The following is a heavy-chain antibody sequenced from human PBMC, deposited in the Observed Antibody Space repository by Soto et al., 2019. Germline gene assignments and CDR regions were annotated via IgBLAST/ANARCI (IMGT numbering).Heavy chain of an antibody. CDR3: ARERGGSGSYSDY. Sequence: KQSQTLSLTCAISGDSVSSNSAAWNWIRQSPSRGLEWLGRTYYRSKWYNDYAVSVNSRVIIYPDSSKNQFSLQLNSVTPEDTAVYYCARERGGSGSYSDYWGQGTLVTVSS. J-gene: IGHJ4*02. CDR2: TYYRSKWYN. V-gene: IGHV6-1*01. CDR1: GDSVSSNSAA. D-gene: IGHD3-10*01.